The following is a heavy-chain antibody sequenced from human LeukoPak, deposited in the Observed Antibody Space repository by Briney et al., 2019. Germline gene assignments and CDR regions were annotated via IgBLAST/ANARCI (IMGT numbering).Heavy chain of an antibody. CDR3: ARGTVVVVAATRVWYYYYMDV. Sequence: GGSLRLSCAASGFTFSSYWMHWVRQAPGKGLVWVSRINSDGSSTSYADSVKGRFTISRDHAKNTLYLQMNSLRAEDTAVYYCARGTVVVVAATRVWYYYYMDVWGKGTTVTVSS. CDR1: GFTFSSYW. CDR2: INSDGSST. D-gene: IGHD2-15*01. J-gene: IGHJ6*03. V-gene: IGHV3-74*01.